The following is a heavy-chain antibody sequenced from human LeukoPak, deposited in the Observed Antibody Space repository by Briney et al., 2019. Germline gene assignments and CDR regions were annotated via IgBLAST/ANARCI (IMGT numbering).Heavy chain of an antibody. D-gene: IGHD3-10*01. Sequence: GGSLRLSCAASGFTVSSNYMSWVRQAPGKGLEWVSVIYSGGSTYYADSVKGRFTISRDNSKNTLYLQMNSLRAEDTAVYYCAKEDGSGSYYTGYHDYWGQGTLVTVSS. CDR2: IYSGGST. J-gene: IGHJ4*02. V-gene: IGHV3-66*01. CDR3: AKEDGSGSYYTGYHDY. CDR1: GFTVSSNY.